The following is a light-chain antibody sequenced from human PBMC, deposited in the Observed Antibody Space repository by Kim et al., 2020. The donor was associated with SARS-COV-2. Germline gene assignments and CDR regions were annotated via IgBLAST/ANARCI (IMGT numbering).Light chain of an antibody. CDR2: AAS. CDR1: QDIANS. Sequence: ASFGDIVTVTCRSSQDIANSLAWYQQKPGKVPKVLIYAASTLQSGVPSRFSGSGSGTEFTLTIGSLQTEDVATYYCQKYNSAPWTFGPGTKVDIK. V-gene: IGKV1-27*01. J-gene: IGKJ1*01. CDR3: QKYNSAPWT.